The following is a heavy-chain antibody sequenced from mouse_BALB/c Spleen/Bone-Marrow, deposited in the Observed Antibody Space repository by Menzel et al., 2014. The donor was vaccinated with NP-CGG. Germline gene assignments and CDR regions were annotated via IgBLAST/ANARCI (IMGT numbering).Heavy chain of an antibody. J-gene: IGHJ4*01. D-gene: IGHD2-1*01. CDR2: IRSDGST. CDR3: ARNGNFYAMDY. CDR1: GFSLTSYG. V-gene: IGHV2-6-1*01. Sequence: VQLQQSGPGLVAPSQSLSITCTISGFSLTSYGVHWVRQPPGKGLEWLVVIRSDGSTTYNSALKSRLSISKDNSKSQVFLKMNSRQTDDTAMYYCARNGNFYAMDYWGQGTSVTVSS.